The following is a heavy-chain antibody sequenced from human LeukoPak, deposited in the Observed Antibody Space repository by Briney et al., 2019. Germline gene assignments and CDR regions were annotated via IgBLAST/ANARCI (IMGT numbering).Heavy chain of an antibody. D-gene: IGHD2-15*01. CDR1: GGSISTYY. CDR3: ARRVVVVTANDKSDAFDM. V-gene: IGHV4-59*01. J-gene: IGHJ3*02. CDR2: IYYTGST. Sequence: SETLSLTCTVSGGSISTYYWNWIRQPPGEGLEWIGYIYYTGSTKSNPSLKSRVTISLDTSKHQFSLNLSSVTAADTAVYYCARRVVVVTANDKSDAFDMWGQGTVVTVSS.